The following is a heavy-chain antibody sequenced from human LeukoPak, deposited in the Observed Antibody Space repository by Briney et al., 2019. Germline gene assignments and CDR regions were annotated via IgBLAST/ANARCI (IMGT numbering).Heavy chain of an antibody. CDR1: GFTFSSYA. V-gene: IGHV3-23*01. CDR3: AKVSAGSSWYFDY. Sequence: GGSLRLSCAASGFTFSSYAMSWVRQAPGKRLEWVSAISGSGGSTYYADSVKGRFTISRDNSKNTLYLQINSLRAEDTAVYYCAKVSAGSSWYFDYWGEGTLVTVSS. D-gene: IGHD6-13*01. J-gene: IGHJ4*02. CDR2: ISGSGGST.